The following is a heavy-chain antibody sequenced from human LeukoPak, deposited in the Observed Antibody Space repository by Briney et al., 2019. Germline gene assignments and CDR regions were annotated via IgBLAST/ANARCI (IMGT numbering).Heavy chain of an antibody. V-gene: IGHV4-31*03. Sequence: PSETLSLTCTVSGGSISSGGYYWSWIRQHPGKGLEWSGYIYYSGSTYYNPSLKSRVTISVDTSKNQFSLKLSSVTAADTAVYYCARGSIDDDSRILYFDYWGQGTLVTVSS. J-gene: IGHJ4*02. CDR2: IYYSGST. CDR3: ARGSIDDDSRILYFDY. CDR1: GGSISSGGYY. D-gene: IGHD3-22*01.